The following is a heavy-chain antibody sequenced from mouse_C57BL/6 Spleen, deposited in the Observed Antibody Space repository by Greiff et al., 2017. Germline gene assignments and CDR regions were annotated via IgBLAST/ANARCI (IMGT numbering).Heavy chain of an antibody. CDR1: GYTFTSYW. D-gene: IGHD3-2*02. V-gene: IGHV1-50*01. CDR3: ARWGEGAQATPWVAY. J-gene: IGHJ3*01. CDR2: IDPSDSYT. Sequence: QVQLQQPGAELVKPGASVKLSCKASGYTFTSYWMQWVKQRPGQGLEWIGEIDPSDSYTNYNQKFKGKATLTVDTSSSTAYMQLSSLTSEDSAVYYCARWGEGAQATPWVAYWGQGTLVTVSA.